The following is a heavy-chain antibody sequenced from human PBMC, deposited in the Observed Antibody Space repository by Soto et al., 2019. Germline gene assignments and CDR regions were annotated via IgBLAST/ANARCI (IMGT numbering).Heavy chain of an antibody. V-gene: IGHV4-31*03. J-gene: IGHJ4*02. CDR2: IYYSGST. CDR1: GGSISSGGYY. D-gene: IGHD1-26*01. CDR3: AGIYSGSPGGTLRY. Sequence: PSETLSLTYTVSGGSISSGGYYWSWIRQHPGKGLEWIGYIYYSGSTYYNPSLKSRVTISVDTSKNQFSLKLSSVTAADTAVYYCAGIYSGSPGGTLRYWGQGTLVTVSS.